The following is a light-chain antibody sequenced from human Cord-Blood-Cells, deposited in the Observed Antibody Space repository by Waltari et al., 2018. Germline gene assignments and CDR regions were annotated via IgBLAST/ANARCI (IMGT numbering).Light chain of an antibody. Sequence: QSALTQPRSVSGSPGQSVTISCTGTSSDVGGYNYVSWYQQHPGKAPKLMIYDVSKRPSGVPYRFSGSKSGNTASLTSFGLQAEDEADYYCCSYAGSVVFGGGTKLTVL. CDR1: SSDVGGYNY. V-gene: IGLV2-11*01. CDR3: CSYAGSVV. J-gene: IGLJ2*01. CDR2: DVS.